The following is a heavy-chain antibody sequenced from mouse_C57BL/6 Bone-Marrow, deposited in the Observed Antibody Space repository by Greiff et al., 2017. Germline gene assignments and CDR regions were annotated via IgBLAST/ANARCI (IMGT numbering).Heavy chain of an antibody. CDR1: GYTFTSYW. CDR3: ARGDGYDGRYFDV. V-gene: IGHV1-55*01. Sequence: QVQLQQPGAELVKPGASVKMSCKASGYTFTSYWITWVKQRPGQGLEWIGDIYPGSGSTNYNEKFKSKATLTVDTSSSTAYMQLRSLTSEDSAVYYCARGDGYDGRYFDVWGTGTTVTVSA. D-gene: IGHD2-2*01. J-gene: IGHJ1*03. CDR2: IYPGSGST.